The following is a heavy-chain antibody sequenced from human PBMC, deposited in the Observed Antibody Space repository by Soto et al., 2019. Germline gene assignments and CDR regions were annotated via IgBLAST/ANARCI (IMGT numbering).Heavy chain of an antibody. D-gene: IGHD3-22*01. Sequence: GGSLRLSCAASGFTFSSYAMHWVRQAPGKGLEWVAVISYDGSNKYYADSVKGRFTISRDNSKNTLYLQMNSLRAEDTAVYYCARAYNYYDSSGYYTPIFFDYWGQGTLVTVSS. V-gene: IGHV3-30-3*01. CDR1: GFTFSSYA. CDR3: ARAYNYYDSSGYYTPIFFDY. J-gene: IGHJ4*02. CDR2: ISYDGSNK.